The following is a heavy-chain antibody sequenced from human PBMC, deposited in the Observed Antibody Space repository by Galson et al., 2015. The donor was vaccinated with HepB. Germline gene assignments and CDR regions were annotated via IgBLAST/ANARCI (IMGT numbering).Heavy chain of an antibody. CDR3: TRGCCYGDTPSFDY. D-gene: IGHD4-17*01. J-gene: IGHJ4*02. Sequence: SVKVSCKASGDTFNTYAISWVRHAPGQGLEWMGGIIPIFGTPNYAQKFQGRVTITADEFTNTAYLELSSLISDDTAVYYCTRGCCYGDTPSFDYWGQGTLVTVSS. CDR1: GDTFNTYA. V-gene: IGHV1-69*13. CDR2: IIPIFGTP.